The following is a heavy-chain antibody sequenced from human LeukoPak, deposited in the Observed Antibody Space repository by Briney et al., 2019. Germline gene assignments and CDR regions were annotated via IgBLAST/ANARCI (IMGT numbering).Heavy chain of an antibody. V-gene: IGHV3-23*01. CDR1: GFTFSSYA. J-gene: IGHJ4*02. D-gene: IGHD3-3*01. CDR3: AKDKYYDFWSGAASFDY. Sequence: GSLRLSCAASGFTFSSYAMSWVRQAPGKGLEWVSAISGSGGSTYYADSVKGRFTISRDNSKNTLYLQMNSLRAEDTAVYYCAKDKYYDFWSGAASFDYWGQGTLVTVSS. CDR2: ISGSGGST.